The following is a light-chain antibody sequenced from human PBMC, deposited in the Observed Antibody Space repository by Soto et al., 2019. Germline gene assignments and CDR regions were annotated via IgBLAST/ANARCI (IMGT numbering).Light chain of an antibody. J-gene: IGLJ2*01. CDR2: GNS. CDR1: SSNIGAGYD. V-gene: IGLV1-40*01. CDR3: QSYDSSLRGVV. Sequence: QSVLTQPPSVSGAPGQRVTISCTGSSSNIGAGYDVHWYQQLPGTAPKLLIYGNSNRPSGVPDRVSGSKSGTSASLAITGLQAEDEADYYCQSYDSSLRGVVFGGGTKVTVL.